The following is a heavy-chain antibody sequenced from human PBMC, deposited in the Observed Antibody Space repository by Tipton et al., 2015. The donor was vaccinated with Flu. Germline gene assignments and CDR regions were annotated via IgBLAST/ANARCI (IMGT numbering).Heavy chain of an antibody. CDR2: IYYSGST. Sequence: TLSLTCTVSGGSVSSGSYYWSWIRQPPGKGLEWIGYIYYSGSTNYNPSLKSRVTISVDTSKNQFSLKLSSVTAADTAVYYCARGPYSNPPYNWFDPWGQGTLVTVSS. D-gene: IGHD4-11*01. CDR3: ARGPYSNPPYNWFDP. J-gene: IGHJ5*02. CDR1: GGSVSSGSYY. V-gene: IGHV4-61*01.